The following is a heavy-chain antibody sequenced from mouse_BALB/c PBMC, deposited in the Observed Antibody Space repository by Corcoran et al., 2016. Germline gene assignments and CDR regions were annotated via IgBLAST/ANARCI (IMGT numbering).Heavy chain of an antibody. CDR2: INPRSGGT. CDR1: GYTFTDYN. V-gene: IGHV1-18*01. J-gene: IGHJ2*01. CDR3: ARWGITTFDY. Sequence: EVLLQQSGPELVKTGASVRIPCKASGYTFTDYNMDWVKQSHGKSLEWIGDINPRSGGTIYNQTFKGKATLTVDKSSSTAYMELRSLTSEDTAVYYCARWGITTFDYWGQGTTVTVSS. D-gene: IGHD1-1*01.